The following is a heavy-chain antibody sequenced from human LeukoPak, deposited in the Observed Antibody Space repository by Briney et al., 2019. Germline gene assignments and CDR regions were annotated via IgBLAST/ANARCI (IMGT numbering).Heavy chain of an antibody. CDR1: GFTVSSNY. CDR2: IYSGGDT. D-gene: IGHD6-19*01. Sequence: TGGSLRLSCAASGFTVSSNYMSWVRQTPGKGLEWVSVIYSGGDTYYADSVKGRFTISRDNSKNTLYLQMNSLRAEDTAVYYCARVAVEAGTDYFDYWGQGTLVTVSS. CDR3: ARVAVEAGTDYFDY. J-gene: IGHJ4*02. V-gene: IGHV3-53*01.